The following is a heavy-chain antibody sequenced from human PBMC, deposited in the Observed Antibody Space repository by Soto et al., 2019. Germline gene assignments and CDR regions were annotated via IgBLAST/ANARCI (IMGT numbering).Heavy chain of an antibody. Sequence: QIQLVQSGTEVKKPGASVKVSCKASGYNFFNFGVSWVRQAPGQGLEWMRWVSPKSGNTDYARKVQGRVTMTTDTSTSTAYMELRGLRSDDTAVYYCARGRTVSSIGPLLVWGQGTLVSVSS. CDR2: VSPKSGNT. D-gene: IGHD1-1*01. V-gene: IGHV1-18*01. CDR1: GYNFFNFG. J-gene: IGHJ1*01. CDR3: ARGRTVSSIGPLLV.